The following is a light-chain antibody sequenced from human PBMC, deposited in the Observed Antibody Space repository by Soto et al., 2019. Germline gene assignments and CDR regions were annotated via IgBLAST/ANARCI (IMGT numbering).Light chain of an antibody. CDR3: SSFAGSNNLPYV. CDR2: EIN. J-gene: IGLJ1*01. V-gene: IGLV2-8*01. CDR1: SSDVGAYDH. Sequence: QSVLAQPPSASGSPGQSVTISCTGTSSDVGAYDHVSWYQQHPGKAPKLMIYEINKRPSGVPDRFSGSKSGNTASLTVSGLQAEDEADYYCSSFAGSNNLPYVFGTGTKVTVL.